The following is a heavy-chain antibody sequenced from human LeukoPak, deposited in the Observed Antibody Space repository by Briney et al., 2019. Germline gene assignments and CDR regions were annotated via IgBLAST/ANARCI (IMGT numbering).Heavy chain of an antibody. V-gene: IGHV5-51*01. CDR2: IYPGDSDT. CDR3: ARQIAAAGTRDAFDI. CDR1: GYSFTSYW. Sequence: GESLKISCKGSGYSFTSYWIGWVRQMPGKGLEWMGIIYPGDSDTRYSPSFQGQVTISADKSISTAYLQWSSLKASDTAMYYCARQIAAAGTRDAFDIWGQGTMVTVSS. J-gene: IGHJ3*02. D-gene: IGHD6-13*01.